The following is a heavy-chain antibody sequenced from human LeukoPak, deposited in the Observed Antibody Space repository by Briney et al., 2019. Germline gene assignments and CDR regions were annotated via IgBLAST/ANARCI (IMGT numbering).Heavy chain of an antibody. D-gene: IGHD5-18*01. CDR2: ISAYNGNT. Sequence: ASVKVSCKASGYTFTSYGISWVRQAPGQGLEWMGWISAYNGNTNYAQKPQGRVTMTTDTSTSTAHMELRSLRSDDTAVFYCAGGNTYGAVDYWGQGTLVTVSS. J-gene: IGHJ4*02. CDR1: GYTFTSYG. CDR3: AGGNTYGAVDY. V-gene: IGHV1-18*01.